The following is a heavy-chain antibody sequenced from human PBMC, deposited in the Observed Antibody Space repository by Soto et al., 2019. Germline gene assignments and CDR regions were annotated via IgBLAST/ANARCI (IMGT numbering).Heavy chain of an antibody. Sequence: IHSLTCTVAGGAISSGGDSWRRTRTPPGKGLEWIGYIYHSGSTYYNPSRKSRVTISVDRSKNQFSLKLSSVTAADTAWDYCASASNYGGNSVEYWLQGT. V-gene: IGHV4-30-2*01. J-gene: IGHJ4*02. CDR3: ASASNYGGNSVEY. CDR1: GGAISSGGDS. CDR2: IYHSGST. D-gene: IGHD4-17*01.